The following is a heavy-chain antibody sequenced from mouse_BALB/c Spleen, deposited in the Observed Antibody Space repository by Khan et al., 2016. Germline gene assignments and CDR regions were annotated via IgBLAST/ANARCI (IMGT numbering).Heavy chain of an antibody. J-gene: IGHJ2*01. D-gene: IGHD1-1*01. CDR2: ISYDGSN. Sequence: EVELVESGPGLVKPSQSLSLTCSVTGYSITSGYYWNWIRQFPGNKLEWMGYISYDGSNNYNPSLKNRISITRDTSKNQFFLKLNSVTTEDTATXYCARRYSYYYGTPYYFDDWGQGTTLTVSS. CDR1: GYSITSGYY. V-gene: IGHV3-6*02. CDR3: ARRYSYYYGTPYYFDD.